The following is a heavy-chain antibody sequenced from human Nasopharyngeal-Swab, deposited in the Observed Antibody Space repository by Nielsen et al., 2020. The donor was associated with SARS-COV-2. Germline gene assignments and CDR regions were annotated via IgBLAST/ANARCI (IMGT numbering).Heavy chain of an antibody. Sequence: GESLKISCAASGFTFSGYAMSWVRQAPGKGLEWVSAIGGTGGSTYYADSVKGRFTISRDNSKNTLYLQMNSLRAEDTAVYYCARAFGGGYYYGMDVWGQGTTVTVSS. CDR2: IGGTGGST. D-gene: IGHD3-10*01. CDR1: GFTFSGYA. V-gene: IGHV3-23*01. CDR3: ARAFGGGYYYGMDV. J-gene: IGHJ6*02.